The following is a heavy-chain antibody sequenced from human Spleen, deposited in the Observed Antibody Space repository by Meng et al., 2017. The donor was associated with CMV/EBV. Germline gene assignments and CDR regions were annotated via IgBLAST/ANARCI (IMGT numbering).Heavy chain of an antibody. CDR3: AKTTAAARIYYFDY. CDR1: GFTSSNYA. D-gene: IGHD6-13*01. CDR2: ISGTGATT. J-gene: IGHJ4*02. Sequence: SGFTSSNYAINWVRQAPGKGLEWISAISGTGATTYYADSVKGRFTISRDNSKNSVHLQMNSLRAEDTAMYYCAKTTAAARIYYFDYWGQGTLVTVSS. V-gene: IGHV3-23*01.